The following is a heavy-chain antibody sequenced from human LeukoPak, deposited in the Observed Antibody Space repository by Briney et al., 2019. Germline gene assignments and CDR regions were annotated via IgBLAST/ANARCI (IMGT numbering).Heavy chain of an antibody. CDR2: ISGSGGST. CDR3: SFGTLDYYDSSGYHLDY. D-gene: IGHD3-22*01. Sequence: GGSLRLSCAASGFTFSSYSMNWVRQAPGKGLEWVSAISGSGGSTYYADSVKGRFTISRDNAKNSLYLQMNSLRAEDTAVYYCSFGTLDYYDSSGYHLDYWGQGTLVTVSS. J-gene: IGHJ4*02. V-gene: IGHV3-21*01. CDR1: GFTFSSYS.